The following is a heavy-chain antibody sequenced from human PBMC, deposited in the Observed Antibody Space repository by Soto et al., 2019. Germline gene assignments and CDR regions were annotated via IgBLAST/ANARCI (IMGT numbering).Heavy chain of an antibody. J-gene: IGHJ6*02. CDR2: INSDGSST. CDR3: ARGHRLRFLEWRIEAGGMDV. Sequence: EVQLVESGGGLVQPGGSLRLSCAASGFTFSSYWMHWVRQAPGKGLVWVSRINSDGSSTSYADSVKGRFTISRDNAKNTLYLQMNSLRAEDTAVYYCARGHRLRFLEWRIEAGGMDVWGQGTTVTVSS. CDR1: GFTFSSYW. V-gene: IGHV3-74*01. D-gene: IGHD3-3*01.